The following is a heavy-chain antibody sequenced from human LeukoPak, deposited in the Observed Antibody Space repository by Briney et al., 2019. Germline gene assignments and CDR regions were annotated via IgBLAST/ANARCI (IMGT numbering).Heavy chain of an antibody. V-gene: IGHV3-48*01. J-gene: IGHJ4*02. CDR2: ISTSSSTI. Sequence: PGGSLRLSCAASGFTFSSYSMNWVRQAPGKGLEWVSYISTSSSTIYYADSVKGRFTISRDNAKNMLYLQMNSLRADDTAVYYCAIAKGPVDIVVAATGVFGYWGQGTLVTVSS. CDR1: GFTFSSYS. D-gene: IGHD6-19*01. CDR3: AIAKGPVDIVVAATGVFGY.